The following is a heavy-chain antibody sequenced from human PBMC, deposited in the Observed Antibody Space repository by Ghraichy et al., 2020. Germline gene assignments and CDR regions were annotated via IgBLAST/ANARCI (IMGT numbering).Heavy chain of an antibody. CDR3: ARDLGYYDFWSGYYTGDGYYYGMDV. D-gene: IGHD3-3*01. CDR1: GYTFTSYG. CDR2: ISAYNGNT. J-gene: IGHJ6*02. Sequence: ASVKVSCKASGYTFTSYGISWVRQAPGQGLEWMGWISAYNGNTNYAQKLQGRVTMTTDTSTSTAYMELRSLRSDDTAVYYCARDLGYYDFWSGYYTGDGYYYGMDVWGQGTTVTVSS. V-gene: IGHV1-18*04.